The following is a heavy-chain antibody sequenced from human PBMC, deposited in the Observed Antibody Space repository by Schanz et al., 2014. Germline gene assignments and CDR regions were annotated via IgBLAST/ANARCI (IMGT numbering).Heavy chain of an antibody. CDR1: GFTFSSYA. D-gene: IGHD5-12*01. CDR2: ISGSGGST. V-gene: IGHV3-23*01. CDR3: ARKVVATIGGYYDN. J-gene: IGHJ4*02. Sequence: EVQLLESGGCLVQPGGSLRLSCAASGFTFSSYAMSWVRQAPGKGLEWVSAISGSGGSTYYADSVRGRFTISRDNAENTLFLQMNSLRAEDTAVYYCARKVVATIGGYYDNWGQGTLVTVSS.